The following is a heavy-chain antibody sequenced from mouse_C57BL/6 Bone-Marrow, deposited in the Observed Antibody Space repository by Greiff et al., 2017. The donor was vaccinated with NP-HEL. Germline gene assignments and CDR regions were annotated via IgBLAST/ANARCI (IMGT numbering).Heavy chain of an antibody. CDR1: GYTFTSYW. CDR3: ARRGGLLPYYFDY. V-gene: IGHV1-61*01. Sequence: VQLQQPGAELVRPGSSVKLSCKASGYTFTSYWMDWVKQRPGQGLEWIGNIYPSDSETHYNQKFKDKATLTVDKSSSTAYMQLSSLTSEDSAVYYCARRGGLLPYYFDYWGQGTTLTVSS. J-gene: IGHJ2*01. CDR2: IYPSDSET. D-gene: IGHD1-1*01.